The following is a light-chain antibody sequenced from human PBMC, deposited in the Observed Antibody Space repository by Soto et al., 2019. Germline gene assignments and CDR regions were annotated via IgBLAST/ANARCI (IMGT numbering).Light chain of an antibody. CDR3: SSYTTYDTVV. CDR1: SSDVGEYNS. CDR2: EVT. Sequence: QSALTQPASVSGSPGQSITISCTGTSSDVGEYNSVSWYQQHPGKAPKLIIYEVTNRPSGVSDRLSGSKSGNTASLTISGLQAEDEADYYCSSYTTYDTVVFGGGTKVTVL. J-gene: IGLJ3*02. V-gene: IGLV2-14*01.